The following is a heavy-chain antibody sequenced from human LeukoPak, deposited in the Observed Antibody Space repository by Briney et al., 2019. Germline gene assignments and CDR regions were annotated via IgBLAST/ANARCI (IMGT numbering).Heavy chain of an antibody. CDR3: ARLGPEQQLDY. J-gene: IGHJ4*02. CDR1: GGSISSSSYY. V-gene: IGHV4-39*01. D-gene: IGHD6-13*01. Sequence: PSETLSLTCTVSGGSISSSSYYWGWIRQPPGKGLEWIGSIYYSGSTYYNPSLKSRVTISVDTSKNQFSLKLSSVTAADTAVYYCARLGPEQQLDYWGQGTLVTVSS. CDR2: IYYSGST.